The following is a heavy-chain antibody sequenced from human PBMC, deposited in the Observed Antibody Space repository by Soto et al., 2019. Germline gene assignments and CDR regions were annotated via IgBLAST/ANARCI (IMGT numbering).Heavy chain of an antibody. Sequence: EVQLLESGGGLVQPGGSLRLSCAASGFTFSSYAMRWVRQAPVKGLEWVSAISGSGDSTYYADSVKGRFTISRDHSKTTLYLQMNSLRAEDTAVYYFARLSSGTYYDYWCQGTLVTVSS. V-gene: IGHV3-23*01. D-gene: IGHD6-19*01. CDR1: GFTFSSYA. J-gene: IGHJ4*02. CDR2: ISGSGDST. CDR3: ARLSSGTYYDY.